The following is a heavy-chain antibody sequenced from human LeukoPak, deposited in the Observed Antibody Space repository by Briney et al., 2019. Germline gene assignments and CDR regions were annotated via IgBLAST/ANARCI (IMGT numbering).Heavy chain of an antibody. CDR2: IFRTGGT. D-gene: IGHD3-10*01. CDR3: ARRKGFGEGYFDS. J-gene: IGHJ4*02. Sequence: SETLSLTCAVSGGSIDSSSYYWGWIRQPPGKGLEWIGSIFRTGGTYYSASLKSRVSISVDTSKNHIALKLTSVTASDAAVYYCARRKGFGEGYFDSWGQGTLVTVSS. V-gene: IGHV4-39*02. CDR1: GGSIDSSSYY.